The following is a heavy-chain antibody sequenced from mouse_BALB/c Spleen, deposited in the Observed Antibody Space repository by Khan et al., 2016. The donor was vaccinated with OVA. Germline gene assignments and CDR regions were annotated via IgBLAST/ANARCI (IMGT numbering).Heavy chain of an antibody. CDR3: ARENYYGSSRYAMHY. CDR2: IAPGSGSA. Sequence: DLVKPGASVKLSCKASGYTFTSYWINWIKQRPGQGLEWIGRIAPGSGSAYYNEMFKGKATLTVDTSSSTAYIQLSSLSSKDSAGDFCARENYYGSSRYAMHYWGQGTSVTVSS. CDR1: GYTFTSYW. D-gene: IGHD1-1*01. V-gene: IGHV1S41*01. J-gene: IGHJ4*01.